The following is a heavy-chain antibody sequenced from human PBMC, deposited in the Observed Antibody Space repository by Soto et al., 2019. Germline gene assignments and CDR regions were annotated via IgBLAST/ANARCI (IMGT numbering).Heavy chain of an antibody. CDR3: ARLAYTSGFTFDY. CDR2: NYYNGNT. J-gene: IGHJ4*02. CDR1: GGSISSDY. V-gene: IGHV4-59*01. Sequence: QVQLQESGPGLVKPSETLSLTCTVSGGSISSDYWTWIRQPPGERLEWIGYNYYNGNTNYNSSLKSRVTISIDTSKNQFSLKLNSVTAADTAVYFCARLAYTSGFTFDYWGRGTLVTVSS. D-gene: IGHD5-18*01.